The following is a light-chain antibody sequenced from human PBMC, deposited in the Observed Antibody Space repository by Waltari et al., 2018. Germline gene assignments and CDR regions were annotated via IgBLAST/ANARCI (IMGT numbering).Light chain of an antibody. CDR1: QSLLHRNGHHY. CDR3: MQALQAPT. CDR2: LGS. J-gene: IGKJ2*01. V-gene: IGKV2-28*01. Sequence: DIVMTQSPLSLPVTPGEPASISCRSSQSLLHRNGHHYLDWYLQKPGQSPQLLIYLGSYWASGVPDRFSGSGSGTEFTLRISRVEPEDVGVYYCMQALQAPTFGQGTKLEIK.